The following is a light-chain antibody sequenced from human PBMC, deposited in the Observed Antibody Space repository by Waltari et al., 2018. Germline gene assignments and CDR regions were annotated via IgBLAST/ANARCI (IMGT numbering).Light chain of an antibody. CDR3: QTGGHGTWV. J-gene: IGLJ3*02. Sequence: QLVLTQSPPTSSSLGASVKLNCTLSRGHSSNGHGWLQQQPEKGPRDLMKVNSDGSHRKGDEIPDRFSGSSSGAERYLTISSLQSEDEADYYCQTGGHGTWVFGGGTKLTVL. CDR1: RGHSSNG. V-gene: IGLV4-69*01. CDR2: VNSDGSH.